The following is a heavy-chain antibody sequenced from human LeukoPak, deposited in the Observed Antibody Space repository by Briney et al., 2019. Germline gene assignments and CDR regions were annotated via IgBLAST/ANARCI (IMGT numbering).Heavy chain of an antibody. CDR2: INHSGGT. Sequence: SETLSLTCAVYGGSFSGYYWSWIRQPPGKGLEWIGEINHSGGTNYNPSLKSRVTISVDTSKNQFSLKLSSVTAADTAVYYCTRGRRQLVRAVGYWGQGTLVTVSS. V-gene: IGHV4-34*01. CDR1: GGSFSGYY. CDR3: TRGRRQLVRAVGY. D-gene: IGHD6-6*01. J-gene: IGHJ4*02.